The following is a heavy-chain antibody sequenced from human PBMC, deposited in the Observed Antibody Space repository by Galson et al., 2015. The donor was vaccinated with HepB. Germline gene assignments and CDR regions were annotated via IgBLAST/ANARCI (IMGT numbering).Heavy chain of an antibody. CDR1: GFTFSYYA. CDR2: ITPSGDNT. Sequence: SLRLSCAASGFTFSYYAMAWVRQAPGKGLEWISAITPSGDNTYSADSMKGRFFISRDTSQNTLFLLMNSLRADDTAIYFCAKVFPEKTDGWYRQALYYFDYWGQGTRVTVSS. V-gene: IGHV3-23*01. D-gene: IGHD6-19*01. CDR3: AKVFPEKTDGWYRQALYYFDY. J-gene: IGHJ4*02.